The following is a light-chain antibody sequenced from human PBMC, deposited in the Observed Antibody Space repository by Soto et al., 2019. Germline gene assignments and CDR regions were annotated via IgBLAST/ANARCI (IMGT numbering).Light chain of an antibody. CDR1: QSISTE. CDR3: QQGHNWPLT. Sequence: EIEMTQSPATLSVSPGERATLSCRASQSISTELAWYQQKPGQPPRLLIYSASTRATGVPARFTGSGSVSEFTLTISGLQSEDFAVYYCQQGHNWPLTFGQGTRLEI. J-gene: IGKJ2*01. CDR2: SAS. V-gene: IGKV3-15*01.